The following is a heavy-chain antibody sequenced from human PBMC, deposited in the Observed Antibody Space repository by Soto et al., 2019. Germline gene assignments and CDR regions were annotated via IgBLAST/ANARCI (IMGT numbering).Heavy chain of an antibody. CDR3: TIGSGRYPF. CDR1: GFTFSNAW. J-gene: IGHJ4*02. Sequence: EVQLVESGGGLVKPGEYLRLSCAASGFTFSNAWMSWVRQAPGKGLEWVGRIKSRSDGGTTDYAAPVKGRFTISRDDSKNTLYLQMNSLNTEDTAVYYCTIGSGRYPFWGQGTLVTVSS. V-gene: IGHV3-15*01. D-gene: IGHD3-10*01. CDR2: IKSRSDGGTT.